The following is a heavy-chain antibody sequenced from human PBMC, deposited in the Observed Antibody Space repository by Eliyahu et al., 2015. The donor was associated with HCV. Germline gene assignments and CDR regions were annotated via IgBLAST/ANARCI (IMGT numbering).Heavy chain of an antibody. V-gene: IGHV3-66*01. Sequence: EVQLVESGGGLVQPGGSLRLSCAASGFTVSSNXMRWVRQAPGKGLEGVSVXYSGGSTYYADSVKGRFTISRDNSKNTLYLQMNSLRAEDTAVYYCAREGGGGTYYYYYGMDVWGQGTTVTVSS. CDR1: GFTVSSNX. J-gene: IGHJ6*02. D-gene: IGHD2-15*01. CDR2: XYSGGST. CDR3: AREGGGGTYYYYYGMDV.